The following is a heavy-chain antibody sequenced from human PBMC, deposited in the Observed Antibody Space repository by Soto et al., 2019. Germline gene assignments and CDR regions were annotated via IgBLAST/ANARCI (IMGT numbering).Heavy chain of an antibody. V-gene: IGHV3-7*03. D-gene: IGHD2-2*01. J-gene: IGHJ4*02. CDR3: ARDVRLPAHFES. CDR2: IKEDGTEK. Sequence: GGPLRRSFAASGFTFRTFWMSWVGQAPGKGLEWVANIKEDGTEKNYVDSVRGRFTISRDNTKNSLYLQMHSLRVEDTAVYHCARDVRLPAHFESWGQGALVNISS. CDR1: GFTFRTFW.